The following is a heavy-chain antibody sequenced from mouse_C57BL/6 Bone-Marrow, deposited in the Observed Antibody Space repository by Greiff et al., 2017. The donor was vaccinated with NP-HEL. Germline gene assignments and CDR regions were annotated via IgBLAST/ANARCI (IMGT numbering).Heavy chain of an antibody. D-gene: IGHD2-10*01. Sequence: QVQLQQSGAELAKPGASVKLSCKASGYTFTSYWMHWVKQRPGQGLEWIGYINPSSGYTKYNQKFKDKATLTADKTSSTAYMQLGGLTYENSAVYYCARSYCGNYDPYFDYWGQGTTLTVYS. CDR3: ARSYCGNYDPYFDY. CDR1: GYTFTSYW. J-gene: IGHJ2*01. V-gene: IGHV1-7*01. CDR2: INPSSGYT.